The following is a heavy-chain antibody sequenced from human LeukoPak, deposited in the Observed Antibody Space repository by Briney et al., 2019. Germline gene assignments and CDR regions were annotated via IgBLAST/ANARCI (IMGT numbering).Heavy chain of an antibody. J-gene: IGHJ5*01. CDR1: GFIFNSYA. Sequence: GGSLRLSCAASGFIFNSYAMAWVRQAPEKGLEWVSSIIDSGSSSYYADSVKGRFTISRDNSKNTLYLQMNSLRAEDTAVYYCAKGSRGNYDSWGQGTLVTVSS. CDR2: IIDSGSSS. D-gene: IGHD1-26*01. V-gene: IGHV3-23*01. CDR3: AKGSRGNYDS.